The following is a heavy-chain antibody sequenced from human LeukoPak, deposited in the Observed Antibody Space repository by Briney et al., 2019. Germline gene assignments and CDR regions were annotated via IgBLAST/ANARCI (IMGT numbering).Heavy chain of an antibody. D-gene: IGHD6-6*01. J-gene: IGHJ3*01. CDR1: GFTLSTYW. CDR3: ARSSYSSSSSV. Sequence: GGSLRLSCAASGFTLSTYWMHWVRQAPGKGLEWVASINSDGSEGYYADVVKGRFTISRDNAKNSLYLQINSLRAEDTAVYYCARSSYSSSSSVWGQGTMVTVSS. CDR2: INSDGSEG. V-gene: IGHV3-7*03.